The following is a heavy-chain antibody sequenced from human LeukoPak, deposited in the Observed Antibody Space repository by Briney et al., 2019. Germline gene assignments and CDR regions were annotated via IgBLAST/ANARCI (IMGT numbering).Heavy chain of an antibody. J-gene: IGHJ6*02. CDR3: ASPVAVAAPDYYYGMDV. CDR2: IIPIFGTA. D-gene: IGHD2-15*01. Sequence: SVKVSCKASGGTFSSYAISWVRQAPGQGLEWMGGIIPIFGTANYAQKFQGRVTITADESTSTAYMELSSLRSEDTAVYYCASPVAVAAPDYYYGMDVWGQGTTVTVSS. CDR1: GGTFSSYA. V-gene: IGHV1-69*01.